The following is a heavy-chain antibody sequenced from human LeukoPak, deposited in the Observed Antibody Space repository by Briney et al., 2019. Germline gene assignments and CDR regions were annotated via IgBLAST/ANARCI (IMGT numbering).Heavy chain of an antibody. V-gene: IGHV4-59*08. D-gene: IGHD3-10*01. CDR2: IYYSGST. CDR3: ARHAMVRGVINN. J-gene: IGHJ4*02. Sequence: PSETLSLTCTVSGGSISSYYWSWIRQPPGKGLEWIGYIYYSGSTNYNPSLKSRVTISVDTSKNQFSLKLSSVTAADTAVYYCARHAMVRGVINNWGQGTLVTVSS. CDR1: GGSISSYY.